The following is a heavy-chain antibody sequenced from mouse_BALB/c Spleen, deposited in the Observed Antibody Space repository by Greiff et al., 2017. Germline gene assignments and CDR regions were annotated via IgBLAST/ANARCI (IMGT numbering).Heavy chain of an antibody. D-gene: IGHD6-1*01. CDR3: ARDGASYAMDY. J-gene: IGHJ4*01. CDR1: GFTFSDFY. V-gene: IGHV7-1*02. Sequence: EVKVVESGGGLVQPGGSLRLSCATSGFTFSDFYMEWVRQPPGKRLEWIAASRNKANDYTTEYSASVKGRFIVSRDTSQSILYLQMNALRAEDTAIYYCARDGASYAMDYWGQGTSVTVSS. CDR2: SRNKANDYTT.